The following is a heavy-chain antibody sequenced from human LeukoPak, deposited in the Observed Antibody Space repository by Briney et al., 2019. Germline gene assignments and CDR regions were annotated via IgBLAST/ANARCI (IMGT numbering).Heavy chain of an antibody. J-gene: IGHJ4*02. CDR1: GGSISNYY. CDR2: IYYSGTT. CDR3: ARQGPLYYLDS. V-gene: IGHV4-59*08. Sequence: PSETLSLTCTVSGGSISNYYWSWIRQPPGKGLEWIGYIYYSGTTYYNPSLMSRVTISVDTSKNQFSLKLSSVTAADTAVYYCARQGPLYYLDSWGQGTLVTVSS.